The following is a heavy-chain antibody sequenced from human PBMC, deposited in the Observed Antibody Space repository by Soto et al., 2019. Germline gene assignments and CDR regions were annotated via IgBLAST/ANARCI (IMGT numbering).Heavy chain of an antibody. D-gene: IGHD4-17*01. J-gene: IGHJ4*02. V-gene: IGHV2-5*02. Sequence: QITLKESGPTLVKPTQTLTLTCTFSGFSLSTSGVGVGWIRQPPGKALEWLALIYWDDDKRYSPSLKSRLTITKDTSKTQVVLTLTHMDPVDTATYYCAHSVPTTVTTSHFDYGGQGTLVTVSS. CDR1: GFSLSTSGVG. CDR2: IYWDDDK. CDR3: AHSVPTTVTTSHFDY.